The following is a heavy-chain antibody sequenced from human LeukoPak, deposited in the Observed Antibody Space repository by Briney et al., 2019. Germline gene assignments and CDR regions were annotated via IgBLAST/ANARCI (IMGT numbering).Heavy chain of an antibody. CDR2: INPNSGGT. CDR1: GYTFTGYY. CDR3: GRDCGITGTYN. Sequence: ASVKLSCKASGYTFTGYYMHWVRQAPGQGLEWMGWINPNSGGTNYAQTFQGRVTMTRDTSISTAYMELSSLRSEDTAVYYCGRDCGITGTYNGGQGTRVTVSS. D-gene: IGHD1-7*01. J-gene: IGHJ4*02. V-gene: IGHV1-2*02.